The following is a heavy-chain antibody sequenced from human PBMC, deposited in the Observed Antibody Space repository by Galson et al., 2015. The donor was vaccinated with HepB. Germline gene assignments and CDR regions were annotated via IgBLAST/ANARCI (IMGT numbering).Heavy chain of an antibody. CDR3: TKSVALARGMDV. V-gene: IGHV6-1*01. CDR1: GDSVSNNNAA. D-gene: IGHD6-19*01. Sequence: CAISGDSVSNNNAAWNWIRQSPSRGLEWLGRTYYRSEWAYDYAASVKSRIIIDPDTSKNQFTLQLVSVTPEDTAVYYCTKSVALARGMDVWGQGTTVTVSS. CDR2: TYYRSEWAY. J-gene: IGHJ6*02.